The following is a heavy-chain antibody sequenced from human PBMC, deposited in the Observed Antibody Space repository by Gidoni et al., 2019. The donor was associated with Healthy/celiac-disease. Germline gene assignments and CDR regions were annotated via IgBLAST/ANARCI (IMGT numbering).Heavy chain of an antibody. Sequence: EVQLLESGGGGVQPGGSLRLSCAASGFTCSSYAMSWVRQAPGKGLEWVAAISGSGGSTYYADSVKGRFTISRDNSKNTLYLQMNSLRAEDTAVYYCAKDIVVVVAARWFDPWGQGTLVTVSS. CDR3: AKDIVVVVAARWFDP. D-gene: IGHD2-15*01. V-gene: IGHV3-23*01. CDR1: GFTCSSYA. CDR2: ISGSGGST. J-gene: IGHJ5*02.